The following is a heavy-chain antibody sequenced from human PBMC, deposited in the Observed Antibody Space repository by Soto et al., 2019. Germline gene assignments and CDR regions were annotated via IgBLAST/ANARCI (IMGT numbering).Heavy chain of an antibody. Sequence: GGSLRLSCAASGFTFSSYSMNWVRQAPGKGLEWVSYISSSSSTIYYADSVKGRFTISRDNAKNSLYLQMNSLRDEDTAVYYCARDNSAGIAVAADNWFDPWGQGTLVTVSS. CDR3: ARDNSAGIAVAADNWFDP. CDR2: ISSSSSTI. J-gene: IGHJ5*02. D-gene: IGHD6-19*01. V-gene: IGHV3-48*02. CDR1: GFTFSSYS.